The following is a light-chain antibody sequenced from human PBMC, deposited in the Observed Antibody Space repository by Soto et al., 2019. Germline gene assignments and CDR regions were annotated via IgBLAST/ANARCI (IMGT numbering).Light chain of an antibody. CDR2: DAS. J-gene: IGKJ5*01. CDR1: QSISSY. V-gene: IGKV3-11*01. CDR3: QQRSNWPPT. Sequence: EIVLTQSPATLSLSPGERATLSCRASQSISSYLAWYQQKPGQSPRLLIYDASNRATGIPARFSGSVSGTDFTLTISNLEPEDFVIYYCQQRSNWPPTFGQGTRLEIK.